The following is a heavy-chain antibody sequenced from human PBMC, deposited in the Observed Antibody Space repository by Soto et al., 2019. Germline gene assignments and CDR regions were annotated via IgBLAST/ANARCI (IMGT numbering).Heavy chain of an antibody. Sequence: QVQLQQWGAGLLKPSETLSLTCAVYGGSFSGYYWSWIRQPPGKGLEWIGEINHSGSTNYNPSLKSRVPISVDTSKNQFSLKLSSVTAADTAVYYCAGGVPICGGDCSTGYYYYYMDVWGKGTTVTVSS. D-gene: IGHD2-21*01. CDR1: GGSFSGYY. J-gene: IGHJ6*03. V-gene: IGHV4-34*01. CDR3: AGGVPICGGDCSTGYYYYYMDV. CDR2: INHSGST.